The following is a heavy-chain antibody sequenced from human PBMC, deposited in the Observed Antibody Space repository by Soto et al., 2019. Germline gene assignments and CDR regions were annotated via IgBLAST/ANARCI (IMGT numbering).Heavy chain of an antibody. CDR2: IYHSGST. CDR1: GGSISSSNW. Sequence: QVQLQESGPGLVKPSGTLSLTCAVSGGSISSSNWWSWVRQPPGKGLEWIGEIYHSGSTNYNPSLKSRVTISVDKSKNQFSLKLSSVTAADTAVYYCARGHLYYYDSSGCYFDYWGQVTLVTVSS. CDR3: ARGHLYYYDSSGCYFDY. V-gene: IGHV4-4*02. J-gene: IGHJ4*02. D-gene: IGHD3-22*01.